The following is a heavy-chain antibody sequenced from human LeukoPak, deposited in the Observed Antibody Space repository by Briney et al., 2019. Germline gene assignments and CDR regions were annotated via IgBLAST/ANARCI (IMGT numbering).Heavy chain of an antibody. CDR1: GGSISSGGYY. CDR2: IYYSGST. D-gene: IGHD4-23*01. V-gene: IGHV4-31*03. J-gene: IGHJ5*02. Sequence: SGTLSLTCTVSGGSISSGGYYWSWIRQHPGKGLEWIGYIYYSGSTYYNPSLKSRVTISVDTSKNQFSLKLSSVTAADTAVYYCARVSPVGYGGWWFDPWGQGTLVTVSS. CDR3: ARVSPVGYGGWWFDP.